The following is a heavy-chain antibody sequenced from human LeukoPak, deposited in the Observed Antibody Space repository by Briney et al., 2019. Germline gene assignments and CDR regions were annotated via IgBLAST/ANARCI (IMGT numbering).Heavy chain of an antibody. V-gene: IGHV1-18*01. CDR1: GYTFTSYG. D-gene: IGHD2-21*02. CDR2: ISAYNGNT. Sequence: ASVKVSCKASGYTFTSYGISWVRQAPGQGIEWMGWISAYNGNTNYAQKLQGRVTITTDTSTSTAYMELRSLRSDDTAVYYCARGDTQTAISPEFDYWGQGTLVTVSS. J-gene: IGHJ4*02. CDR3: ARGDTQTAISPEFDY.